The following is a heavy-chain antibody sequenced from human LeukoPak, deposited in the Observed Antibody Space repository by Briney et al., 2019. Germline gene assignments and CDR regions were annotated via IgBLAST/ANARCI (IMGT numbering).Heavy chain of an antibody. CDR1: GGTFSNYA. Sequence: ASVKVSCKASGGTFSNYAINWVRQAPGQGLERMGGIIPIFGTANYAQKFQGRVTITADESTSTAYMELSSLRSEDTAVYYCARGKEMATSKHFDYWGQGTLVTVSS. CDR3: ARGKEMATSKHFDY. D-gene: IGHD5-24*01. J-gene: IGHJ4*02. CDR2: IIPIFGTA. V-gene: IGHV1-69*13.